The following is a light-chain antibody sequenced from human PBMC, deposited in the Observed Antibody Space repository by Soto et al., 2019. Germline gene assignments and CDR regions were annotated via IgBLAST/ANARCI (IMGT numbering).Light chain of an antibody. J-gene: IGKJ4*01. V-gene: IGKV3-15*01. CDR2: GVS. CDR3: QQSNNWPPLT. Sequence: EIVMTQSPATLSVSPLETATLCFMASQSVAGNLAWYQQKPGQPPRLLIYGVSTRATGVPARFSGSGSETDFSLTISSLQIEDFALYYCQQSNNWPPLTFGGGTKVDI. CDR1: QSVAGN.